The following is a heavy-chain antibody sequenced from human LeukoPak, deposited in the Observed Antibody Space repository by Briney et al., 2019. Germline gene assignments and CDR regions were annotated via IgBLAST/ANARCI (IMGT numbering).Heavy chain of an antibody. CDR2: INPSGGST. V-gene: IGHV1-46*01. CDR1: GYTFTSYY. D-gene: IGHD3/OR15-3a*01. J-gene: IGHJ4*02. CDR3: ARETPGTGAFDY. Sequence: GASVKLCCNPSGYTFTSYYIHWVRQAPGQGLEWMGIINPSGGSTSYAQKFQGRVTMTRDMSTSTVYMELSSLRSEDTAVYYCARETPGTGAFDYWGQGTLVTVSS.